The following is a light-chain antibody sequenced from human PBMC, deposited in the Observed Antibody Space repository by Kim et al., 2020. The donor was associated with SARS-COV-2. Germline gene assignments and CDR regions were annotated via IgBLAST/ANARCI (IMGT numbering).Light chain of an antibody. CDR1: SSNIGSNT. Sequence: ELTQPPSASGTPGQRVTISCSGSSSNIGSNTVNWYQQLPGTAPKLLIYSNNQRPSGVPDRFSGSKSGTSASLAISGLQSEDEADYYCAAWDDSLNGHWVFGGGTKLTVL. CDR3: AAWDDSLNGHWV. V-gene: IGLV1-44*01. CDR2: SNN. J-gene: IGLJ3*02.